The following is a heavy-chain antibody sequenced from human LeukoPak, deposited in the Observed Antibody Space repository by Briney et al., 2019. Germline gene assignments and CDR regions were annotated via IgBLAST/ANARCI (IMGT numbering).Heavy chain of an antibody. D-gene: IGHD1-7*01. Sequence: SETPSLTCTVSGYSISSSYYWGWIRQPPGKGLEWIGSIYYSGSTYYNPSLKSRVTISVDTSKNQFSLKLTSVTAADTAVYYCARFIRTREFDYWGQGTLVTVSS. CDR2: IYYSGST. CDR3: ARFIRTREFDY. V-gene: IGHV4-38-2*02. CDR1: GYSISSSYY. J-gene: IGHJ4*02.